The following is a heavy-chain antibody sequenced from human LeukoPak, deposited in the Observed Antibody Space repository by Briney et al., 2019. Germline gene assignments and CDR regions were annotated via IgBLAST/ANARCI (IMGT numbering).Heavy chain of an antibody. Sequence: PGGSLRLSXAASGFTFSSYWMHWIRQAPGKGLVWVSRINSDGSSTSYADSVKGRFTISRDNAKNTLYLQMNSLRAEDTAVYYCARGRYFDWQYYFDYWGQGTLVTVSS. CDR3: ARGRYFDWQYYFDY. CDR1: GFTFSSYW. CDR2: INSDGSST. V-gene: IGHV3-74*01. D-gene: IGHD3-9*01. J-gene: IGHJ4*02.